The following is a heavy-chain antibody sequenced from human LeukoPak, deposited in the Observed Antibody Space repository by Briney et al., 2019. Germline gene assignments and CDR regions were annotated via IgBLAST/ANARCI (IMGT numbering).Heavy chain of an antibody. V-gene: IGHV4-61*02. CDR3: ARGPVRGVHFDY. D-gene: IGHD3-10*01. Sequence: SETLSLTCTVSGGSISSGSYYWSWIRQPAGKGLEWIGRIYTSGSTNYNPSLKSRVTISVDTSKNQFSLKLSSVTAADTAVYYCARGPVRGVHFDYWGQGTLVTVSS. CDR2: IYTSGST. J-gene: IGHJ4*02. CDR1: GGSISSGSYY.